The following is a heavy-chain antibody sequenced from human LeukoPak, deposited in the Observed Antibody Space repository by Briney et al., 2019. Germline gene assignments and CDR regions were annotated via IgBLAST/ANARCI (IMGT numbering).Heavy chain of an antibody. CDR2: IYYSGST. J-gene: IGHJ4*02. CDR1: GGSISSLY. D-gene: IGHD6-13*01. Sequence: PSETLSLTCTVSGGSISSLYWSWIRQPPGKGLEWIGYIYYSGSTNYNPSLKSRVTISVDTSKNQFSLKLSSVTAADTAVYYCAVGIAAAGNDYWGQGTLVTVSS. V-gene: IGHV4-59*08. CDR3: AVGIAAAGNDY.